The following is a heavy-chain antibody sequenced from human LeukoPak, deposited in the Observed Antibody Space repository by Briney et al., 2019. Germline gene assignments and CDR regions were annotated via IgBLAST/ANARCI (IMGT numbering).Heavy chain of an antibody. CDR2: ISSSSSYI. CDR3: ASCSSTSCYIGNFDY. D-gene: IGHD2-2*02. J-gene: IGHJ4*02. Sequence: PGGSLRLSCAASGFTFSSYSMNWVRQAPGKGLEWVSSISSSSSYIYYADSVKGRFTISRDNAKTSLYLQMNSLRAEDTAVYYCASCSSTSCYIGNFDYWGQGTLVTVSS. V-gene: IGHV3-21*01. CDR1: GFTFSSYS.